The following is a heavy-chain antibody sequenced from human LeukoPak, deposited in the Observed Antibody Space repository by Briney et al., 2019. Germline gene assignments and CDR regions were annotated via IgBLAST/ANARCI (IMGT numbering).Heavy chain of an antibody. CDR3: ARESYFPTAWFDP. CDR1: GGSISSGDYY. Sequence: SETLSLTCTVSGGSISSGDYYWRWIRQPPGKGLEWIGYIYYSGSTYYNPSLKSRVTISVDTSKNQFSLKLSSVTAADTAVYYCARESYFPTAWFDPWGQGTLVTVSS. CDR2: IYYSGST. D-gene: IGHD4-17*01. V-gene: IGHV4-30-4*01. J-gene: IGHJ5*02.